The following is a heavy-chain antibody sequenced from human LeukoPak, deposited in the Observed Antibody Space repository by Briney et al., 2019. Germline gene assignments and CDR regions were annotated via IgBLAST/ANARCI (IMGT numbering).Heavy chain of an antibody. CDR3: AALWFGTSDAFDI. V-gene: IGHV4-34*01. Sequence: SETLSLTCVVYGGSLSGYYWSWIRQPPGKGLEWIGEINHSGSTYYNPSLKSRVTISVDASKNQFSLKLSSVTAADTAVYYCAALWFGTSDAFDIWGQGTMVTVSS. D-gene: IGHD3-10*01. J-gene: IGHJ3*02. CDR1: GGSLSGYY. CDR2: INHSGST.